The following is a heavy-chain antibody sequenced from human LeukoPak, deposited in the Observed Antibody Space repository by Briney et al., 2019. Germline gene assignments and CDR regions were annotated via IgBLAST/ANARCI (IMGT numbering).Heavy chain of an antibody. CDR2: VYNSGNT. Sequence: SETLSLTCAVSGGSISSYYWTWIRQPPGTGLEWIGYVYNSGNTNYNPSLRSRVTISIDASKNQFSLKLNSVTAADTAVYYCARASNYARSNWFDPWGQGTLVTVSS. J-gene: IGHJ5*02. D-gene: IGHD4-11*01. V-gene: IGHV4-59*08. CDR3: ARASNYARSNWFDP. CDR1: GGSISSYY.